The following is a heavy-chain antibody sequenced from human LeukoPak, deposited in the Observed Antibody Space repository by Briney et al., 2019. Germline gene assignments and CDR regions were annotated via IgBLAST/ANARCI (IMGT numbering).Heavy chain of an antibody. CDR2: INTNTGHP. D-gene: IGHD2-21*01. J-gene: IGHJ4*02. V-gene: IGHV7-4-1*02. CDR3: ARGRPEIGFDY. Sequence: ASVKVSCKASGYTFTTYAMNWVRQAPGQGLEWMGWINTNTGHPTYAQGFTGRFVFSLDTSVSTAYLQISSLRAEDTAVYYCARGRPEIGFDYWGQGTLVTVSS. CDR1: GYTFTTYA.